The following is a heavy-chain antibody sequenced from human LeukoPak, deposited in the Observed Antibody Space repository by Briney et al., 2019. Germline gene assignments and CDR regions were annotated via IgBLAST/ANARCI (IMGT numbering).Heavy chain of an antibody. CDR2: INPNSGGT. CDR3: AIHWGSGWYFDL. V-gene: IGHV1-2*02. CDR1: GYSFTDHY. J-gene: IGHJ2*01. D-gene: IGHD7-27*01. Sequence: ASVKVSCKASGYSFTDHYTHWVRQAPGQGLDWMGWINPNSGGTNYAQKFQGRVTMTRDTSISTACMELSRLTSDDTAIYYCAIHWGSGWYFDLWGRGTLVTVSS.